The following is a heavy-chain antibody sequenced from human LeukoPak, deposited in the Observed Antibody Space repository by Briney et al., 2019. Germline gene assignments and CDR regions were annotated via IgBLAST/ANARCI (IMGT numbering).Heavy chain of an antibody. V-gene: IGHV1-69*01. D-gene: IGHD3-16*02. J-gene: IGHJ3*02. CDR2: IIPIFGTA. CDR3: ARDLGGGYPDAFDI. CDR1: GGTFSSYA. Sequence: SVKVSCKASGGTFSSYAISWVRQAPGQGLEWMGGIIPIFGTANNAQKFQGRVTITADESTSTAYMELSSLKSEDTAVYYCARDLGGGYPDAFDIWGQGTMVTVSS.